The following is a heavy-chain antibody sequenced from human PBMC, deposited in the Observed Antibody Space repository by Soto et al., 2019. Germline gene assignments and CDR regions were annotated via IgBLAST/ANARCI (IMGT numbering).Heavy chain of an antibody. CDR2: IYPGDSDT. CDR3: AREKVVPAARNYYYYYGMDV. J-gene: IGHJ6*02. D-gene: IGHD2-2*01. V-gene: IGHV5-51*01. CDR1: GYSFTSYW. Sequence: GESLKISCKGSGYSFTSYWIGWVRQMPGKGLEWMGIIYPGDSDTRYSPSFQGQVTISADKSISTAYLQWSSLKASDTAMYYCAREKVVPAARNYYYYYGMDVGGQGTTVTVSS.